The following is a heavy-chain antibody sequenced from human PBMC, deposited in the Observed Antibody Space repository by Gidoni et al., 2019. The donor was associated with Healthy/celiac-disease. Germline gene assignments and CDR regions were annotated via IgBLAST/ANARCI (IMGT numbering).Heavy chain of an antibody. D-gene: IGHD3-9*01. CDR1: GFTFLSYA. CDR2: ISGSGGST. Sequence: EVQLLESGGGLVQPGGSLRISCAASGFTFLSYAMSWVRQAPGKGLEWVSAISGSGGSTYYADSVKGRFTISRDNSKNTLYLQMNNLRAEDTAVYYCAKDFVEHRIFFFLFDYWGQGTLVTVSS. J-gene: IGHJ4*02. CDR3: AKDFVEHRIFFFLFDY. V-gene: IGHV3-23*01.